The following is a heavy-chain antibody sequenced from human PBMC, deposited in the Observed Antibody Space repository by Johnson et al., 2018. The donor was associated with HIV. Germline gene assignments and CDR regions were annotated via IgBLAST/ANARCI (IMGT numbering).Heavy chain of an antibody. Sequence: VQLVESGGGLVQPGGSLRLSCAASGFTFSSYDMHWVRQATGTGLEWVSAIGTAGDTYYPGSVKGRFTISRENAKNSLYLQMNSLRAGDTAVYYCARDFSVRAFDIWGQGTMVTVSS. D-gene: IGHD3-10*01. CDR3: ARDFSVRAFDI. CDR2: IGTAGDT. V-gene: IGHV3-13*01. J-gene: IGHJ3*02. CDR1: GFTFSSYD.